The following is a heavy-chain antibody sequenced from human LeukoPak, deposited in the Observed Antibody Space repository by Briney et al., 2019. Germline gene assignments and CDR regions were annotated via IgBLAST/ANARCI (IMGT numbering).Heavy chain of an antibody. CDR1: GGTFSSYS. CDR3: ARVPTGAAEASYYYYGMDV. J-gene: IGHJ6*02. CDR2: IIPMLGIE. Sequence: ASVNVSCKASGGTFSSYSIGWVRQAPGQGLEWMGKIIPMLGIENYAQKFQGRVTIAADKSTSPAYMELSSLRSEDTAVYYCARVPTGAAEASYYYYGMDVWGQGATVTVSS. D-gene: IGHD1-14*01. V-gene: IGHV1-69*04.